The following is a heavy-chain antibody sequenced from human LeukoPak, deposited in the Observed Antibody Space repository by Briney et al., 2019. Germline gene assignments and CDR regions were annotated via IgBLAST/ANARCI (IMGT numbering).Heavy chain of an antibody. V-gene: IGHV3-33*01. Sequence: GGSLRLSCAASGFTFSNYGMHWVRQAPGKGLEWVAVIWYDGSDKYYVDSVKGRFTISRDNSKNTLYLQMNSLRAEDTAVYYCVREERYGGNYDYWGQGSLVTVSS. CDR3: VREERYGGNYDY. D-gene: IGHD1-1*01. CDR1: GFTFSNYG. CDR2: IWYDGSDK. J-gene: IGHJ4*02.